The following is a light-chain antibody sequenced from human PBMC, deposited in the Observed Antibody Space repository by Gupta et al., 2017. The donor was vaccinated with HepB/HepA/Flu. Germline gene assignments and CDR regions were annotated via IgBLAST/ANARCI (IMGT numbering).Light chain of an antibody. CDR3: QQYKSSPWT. V-gene: IGKV1-5*03. J-gene: IGKJ1*01. Sequence: DIQMTQSPSTLSASVGDRVTITCRASQSISNWLAWYQQIPGQAPKLLIYKASSLESGVPSRFSGSESGTEFTLTISSLQPDDFATYYCQQYKSSPWTFGQGTKVDIK. CDR2: KAS. CDR1: QSISNW.